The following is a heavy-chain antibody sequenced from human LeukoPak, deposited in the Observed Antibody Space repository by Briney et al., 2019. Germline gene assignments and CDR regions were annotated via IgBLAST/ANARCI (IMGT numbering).Heavy chain of an antibody. D-gene: IGHD4-23*01. J-gene: IGHJ4*02. CDR2: ISGSGGST. Sequence: GGSLRLSCAASGFTFSSYAMSWVRQAPGKGLEWVSAISGSGGSTYYADSVKGRFTISRDNAENSLYLQLNSLRVEDTALYYCATAWELRDFWGQGTLVTVSS. CDR3: ATAWELRDF. CDR1: GFTFSSYA. V-gene: IGHV3-23*01.